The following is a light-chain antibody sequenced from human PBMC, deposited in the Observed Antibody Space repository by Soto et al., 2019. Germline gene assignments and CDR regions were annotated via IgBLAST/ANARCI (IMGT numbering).Light chain of an antibody. V-gene: IGKV3-20*01. CDR2: GAS. CDR1: QSVSSSY. Sequence: EIVLTQSPGTLSLSPGERATLSCRASQSVSSSYLAWYQQKPGQAPRLLIYGASSRATGIPDRFSGSGSGTDFTLTISRLEPEXXXXXXXXXXXSSPVTFGQGTKVEIK. J-gene: IGKJ1*01. CDR3: XXXXSSPVT.